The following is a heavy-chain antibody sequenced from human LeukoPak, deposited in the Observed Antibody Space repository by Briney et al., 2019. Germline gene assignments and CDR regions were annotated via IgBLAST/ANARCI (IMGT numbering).Heavy chain of an antibody. CDR2: IYHIGST. CDR1: GYSISRGYY. D-gene: IGHD3-10*01. V-gene: IGHV4-38-2*01. Sequence: SETLSLTCGVSGYSISRGYYWAWIRQPPGKGLEWIGTIYHIGSTYYTPSLGSRVTISVDTSKNEFSLNLKSVTAADTAVYYCARAGWIITSGIDYWGQGALVTASS. CDR3: ARAGWIITSGIDY. J-gene: IGHJ4*02.